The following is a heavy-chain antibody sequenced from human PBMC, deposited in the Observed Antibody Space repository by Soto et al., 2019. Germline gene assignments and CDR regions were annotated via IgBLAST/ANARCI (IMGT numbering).Heavy chain of an antibody. D-gene: IGHD6-6*01. CDR3: ARHRYSSSRPEKNWFAL. Sequence: YGGGRIIKIPGKGLEWMGIIYPGDSYTRYSPSFQGQVTISADKSISTAYLQWSSLKASDTAMYYCARHRYSSSRPEKNWFALWGQGTLVPVSS. J-gene: IGHJ5*02. CDR2: IYPGDSYT. V-gene: IGHV5-51*01. CDR1: YG.